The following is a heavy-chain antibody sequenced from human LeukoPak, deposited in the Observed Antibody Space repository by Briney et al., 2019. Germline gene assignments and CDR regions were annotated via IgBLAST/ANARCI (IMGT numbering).Heavy chain of an antibody. CDR3: STVRDYGLSLDY. Sequence: GGSLRLSCAASGFTFSDAWTTWVRQAPGKGLEWVGRIKSKSDGGTADYAAPVRGRFTISRDDSLNTLYLQMNSLKAEDTAVYYCSTVRDYGLSLDYWGQGTLVTVSS. CDR1: GFTFSDAW. D-gene: IGHD4-17*01. V-gene: IGHV3-15*01. J-gene: IGHJ4*02. CDR2: IKSKSDGGTA.